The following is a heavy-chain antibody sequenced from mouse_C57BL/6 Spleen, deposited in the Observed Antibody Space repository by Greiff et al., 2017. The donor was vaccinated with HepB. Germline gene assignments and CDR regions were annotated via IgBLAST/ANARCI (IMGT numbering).Heavy chain of an antibody. CDR1: GYAFSSSW. CDR2: IYPGDGDT. J-gene: IGHJ4*01. V-gene: IGHV1-82*01. Sequence: QVQLQQSGPELVKPGASVKISCKASGYAFSSSWMNWVKQRPGKGLEWIGRIYPGDGDTNYNGKFKRKATLTADKSSSTAYMQLSSLTSEDSAVYFCARSRYGSSYGYAMDYWGQGTSVTVSS. D-gene: IGHD1-1*01. CDR3: ARSRYGSSYGYAMDY.